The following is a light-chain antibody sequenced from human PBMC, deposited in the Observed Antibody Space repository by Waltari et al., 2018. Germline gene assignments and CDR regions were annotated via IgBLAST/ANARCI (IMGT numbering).Light chain of an antibody. CDR1: QSVSTY. V-gene: IGKV3-11*01. J-gene: IGKJ2*01. CDR3: QQRGNWPSGYT. CDR2: DAS. Sequence: EIVLTQSPATLSLSPGETATLSCRASQSVSTYLTWYQQKPGQAPRPLIYDASRRATATPARLSGSGSGTEFTLTISSLEPEDVAVYYCQQRGNWPSGYTFGQGTKLEIK.